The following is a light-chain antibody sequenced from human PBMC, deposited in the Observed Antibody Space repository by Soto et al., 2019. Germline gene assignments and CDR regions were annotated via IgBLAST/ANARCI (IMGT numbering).Light chain of an antibody. CDR1: SSDVGGYNY. Sequence: QSALTQPPSASGSPGQSVTISCTGTSSDVGGYNYVSWYQQHPGRAPKLMIYEVSKRPSGVPDRFSGSKSGNTASLTVSGLQTEDEADYYCSSDAGSNNQGFGTGTKVTVL. CDR2: EVS. CDR3: SSDAGSNNQG. V-gene: IGLV2-8*01. J-gene: IGLJ1*01.